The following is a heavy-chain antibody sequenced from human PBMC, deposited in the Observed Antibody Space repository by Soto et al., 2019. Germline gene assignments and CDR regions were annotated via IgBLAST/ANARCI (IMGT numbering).Heavy chain of an antibody. CDR1: GGSISSGGYS. CDR2: IYHSGST. CDR3: ARGDYVAQVDY. V-gene: IGHV4-30-2*01. J-gene: IGHJ4*02. Sequence: SETLSLTCAVSGGSISSGGYSWSWIRQPPGKGLEWIGYIYHSGSTNYNPSLKSRVTISVDTSKNQFSLKLSSVTAADTAVYYCARGDYVAQVDYWGQGTLVTVS. D-gene: IGHD4-17*01.